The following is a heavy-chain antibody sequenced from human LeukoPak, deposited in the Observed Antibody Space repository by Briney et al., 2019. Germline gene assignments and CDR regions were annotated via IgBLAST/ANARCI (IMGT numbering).Heavy chain of an antibody. D-gene: IGHD5-24*01. CDR2: ISSSSSYI. CDR3: ARGWLQGFGY. Sequence: GGSLRLSCAASGFTFSSYSMNWVRQAPGKGLEGVSSISSSSSYIYYADSVKGRFTISRDNAKNSLYLQMNSLRAEDTAVYYCARGWLQGFGYWGQGTLVTISS. V-gene: IGHV3-21*01. CDR1: GFTFSSYS. J-gene: IGHJ4*02.